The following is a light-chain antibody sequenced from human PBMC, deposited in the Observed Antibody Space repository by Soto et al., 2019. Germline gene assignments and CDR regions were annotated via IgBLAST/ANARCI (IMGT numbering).Light chain of an antibody. J-gene: IGKJ3*01. CDR2: GAY. CDR1: QSVSRN. V-gene: IGKV3-15*01. Sequence: EIVMTQSPATLSVSPGERATLSCRASQSVSRNLAWYQQKPGQAPRLLIYGAYTRATGIPARFSGSGSATEFTLTISSLQSEDFAVYYCQQYNNWPPIFTFGPGTKVDIK. CDR3: QQYNNWPPIFT.